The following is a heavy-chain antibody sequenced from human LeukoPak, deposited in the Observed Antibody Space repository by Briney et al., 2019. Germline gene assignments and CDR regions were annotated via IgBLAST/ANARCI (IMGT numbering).Heavy chain of an antibody. CDR3: ARHPELYFFDY. CDR1: GASISSYY. J-gene: IGHJ4*02. Sequence: SETLSLTCTVSGASISSYYWSWIRQPPGKGLEWIGYISYSGSTNYNPSLKSRVTISADTSRNQVSLTLSSVTAADTAVYYCARHPELYFFDYWGQGTLVTVSS. CDR2: ISYSGST. V-gene: IGHV4-59*08. D-gene: IGHD3-10*01.